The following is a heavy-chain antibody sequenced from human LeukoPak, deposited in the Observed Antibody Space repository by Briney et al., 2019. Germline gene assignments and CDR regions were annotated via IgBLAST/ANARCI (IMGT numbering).Heavy chain of an antibody. Sequence: GGSLRLSCAASGFTFSSYGMHWVRQAPGKGLEWVAVIWYDGSNKYYADSVKGRFTISSDNSKNTLYLQMNSLRAEDTAVYYCAKDDTAMDSGWFDPWGQGTLVTVSS. CDR1: GFTFSSYG. J-gene: IGHJ5*02. D-gene: IGHD5-18*01. CDR2: IWYDGSNK. V-gene: IGHV3-33*06. CDR3: AKDDTAMDSGWFDP.